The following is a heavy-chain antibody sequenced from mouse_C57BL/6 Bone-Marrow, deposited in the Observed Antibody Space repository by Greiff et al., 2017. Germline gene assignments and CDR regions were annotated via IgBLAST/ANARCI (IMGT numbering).Heavy chain of an antibody. CDR2: IYPGSGST. J-gene: IGHJ2*01. V-gene: IGHV1-55*01. D-gene: IGHD2-5*01. CDR1: GYTFTSYW. CDR3: ARSLYSNYGGYFDY. Sequence: QVQLQQPGAELVKPGASVKMSCKASGYTFTSYWITWVKQRPGQGLEWIGDIYPGSGSTNYNEKFKSKATLTVDTSSSTAYMQLSSLTSEDSAVYYCARSLYSNYGGYFDYWGQGTTLTVSS.